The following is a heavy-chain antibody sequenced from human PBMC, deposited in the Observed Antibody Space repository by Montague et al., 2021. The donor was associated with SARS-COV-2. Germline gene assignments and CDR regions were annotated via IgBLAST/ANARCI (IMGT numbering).Heavy chain of an antibody. CDR3: ARHALGYFDWLNEGYFDY. CDR1: GGSISSSSYY. Sequence: SETLSLTCTVSGGSISSSSYYWGWIRQPPGKGLEWIGSIYYSGSTYYNPSLKSQVTISVDTSKNQFSLKLSSVTAADTAVYYCARHALGYFDWLNEGYFDYWGREPWSPSPQ. J-gene: IGHJ4*02. V-gene: IGHV4-39*01. CDR2: IYYSGST. D-gene: IGHD3-9*01.